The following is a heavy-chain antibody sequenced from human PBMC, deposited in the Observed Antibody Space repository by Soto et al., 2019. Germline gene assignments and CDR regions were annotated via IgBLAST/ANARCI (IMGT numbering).Heavy chain of an antibody. CDR2: IIPIFGTA. D-gene: IGHD2-21*01. CDR1: GGTFSSYA. V-gene: IGHV1-69*13. CDR3: ARARTHLDPILVVNAIEDFDY. J-gene: IGHJ4*02. Sequence: SVKVSCKASGGTFSSYAISWVRQAPGQGLEWMGGIIPIFGTANYAQKFQGRVTITADESTSTAYMELSSLRSEDTAVYYCARARTHLDPILVVNAIEDFDYWGQGTLVTVSS.